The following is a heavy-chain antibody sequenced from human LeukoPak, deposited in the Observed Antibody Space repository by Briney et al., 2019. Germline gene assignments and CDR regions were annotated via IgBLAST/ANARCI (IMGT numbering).Heavy chain of an antibody. J-gene: IGHJ3*02. Sequence: SQTLSLTCAVSGGSISSGGYSWSWIRQPPGKGLEWIGYVYHSGSTYYNPSLKSRVTISVDRSKNQFSLKLSSVTAADTAVYYCARTEIHCSGGSCDPDAFDIWGRGTMVTVS. CDR3: ARTEIHCSGGSCDPDAFDI. D-gene: IGHD2-15*01. CDR1: GGSISSGGYS. CDR2: VYHSGST. V-gene: IGHV4-30-2*01.